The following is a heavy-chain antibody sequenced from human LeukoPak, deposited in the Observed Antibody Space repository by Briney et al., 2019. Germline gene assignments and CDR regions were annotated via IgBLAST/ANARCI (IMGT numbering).Heavy chain of an antibody. J-gene: IGHJ4*02. CDR2: IRSKAYGGTT. CDR3: TRVSRVRGVIFAFDY. CDR1: GFTFGDYA. Sequence: GGSLRLSCTASGFTFGDYAMSWVRQAPGKGLGWVGFIRSKAYGGTTEYAASVKGRFTTSRDDSKSIAYLQMNSLKTEDTAVYYCTRVSRVRGVIFAFDYWGQGTLVTVSS. V-gene: IGHV3-49*04. D-gene: IGHD3-10*01.